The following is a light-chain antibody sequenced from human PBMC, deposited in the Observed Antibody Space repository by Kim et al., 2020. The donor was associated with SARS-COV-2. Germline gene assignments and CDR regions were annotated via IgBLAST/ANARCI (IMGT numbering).Light chain of an antibody. Sequence: QSVLTQPPSVSAAPGQKVTISCSGSSSNIGNNYVSWYQQLPGTAPKLLIYDNDKRPSGIPDRFSGSKSGTSATLGITGIQPGDEADYYCGTWDSSLGAAVFGGGTQLTVL. CDR2: DND. V-gene: IGLV1-51*01. CDR1: SSNIGNNY. J-gene: IGLJ2*01. CDR3: GTWDSSLGAAV.